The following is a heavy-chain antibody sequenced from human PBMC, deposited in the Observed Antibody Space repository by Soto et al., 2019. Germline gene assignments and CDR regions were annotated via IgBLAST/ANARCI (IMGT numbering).Heavy chain of an antibody. CDR3: VRSMIIVVRLIGLDY. V-gene: IGHV3-30-3*01. J-gene: IGHJ4*02. D-gene: IGHD3-22*01. CDR1: GFTFMSYA. Sequence: PWGSLRLSCGASGFTFMSYAIHSFRNTPFKGLEWVAVISYDGSNKHYADSVKGRFSISRDNAKNMLYLQMDSLSSEDTAVYYCVRSMIIVVRLIGLDYWGQGTLVTVSS. CDR2: ISYDGSNK.